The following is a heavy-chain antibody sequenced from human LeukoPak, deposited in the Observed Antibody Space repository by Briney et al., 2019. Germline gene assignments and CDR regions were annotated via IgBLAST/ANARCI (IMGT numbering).Heavy chain of an antibody. V-gene: IGHV3-53*01. Sequence: GGSLRLSCAASGFTVSSNYMSWVRQAPGKGLERVSVIYSGGSTYYADSVKGRFTISRDSAKNSLYLQMNSLRAEDTAVYYCARDFLHYDFWSGYLSWGQGTLVTVSS. CDR3: ARDFLHYDFWSGYLS. CDR1: GFTVSSNY. D-gene: IGHD3-3*01. CDR2: IYSGGST. J-gene: IGHJ4*02.